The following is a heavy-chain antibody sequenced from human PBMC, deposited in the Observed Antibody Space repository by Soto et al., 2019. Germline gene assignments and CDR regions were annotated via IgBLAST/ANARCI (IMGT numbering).Heavy chain of an antibody. D-gene: IGHD1-7*01. CDR2: FDPEDGET. J-gene: IGHJ4*02. CDR3: ATGTTSPFDY. Sequence: GASVKVSCKVSGYTLNELSMHWVRQAPGKGLEWMGVFDPEDGETIYAQKFQGRLTMTEDTSTDTAYMELSSLRSEDTAVYYCATGTTSPFDYWGQGTLVTVSS. V-gene: IGHV1-24*01. CDR1: GYTLNELS.